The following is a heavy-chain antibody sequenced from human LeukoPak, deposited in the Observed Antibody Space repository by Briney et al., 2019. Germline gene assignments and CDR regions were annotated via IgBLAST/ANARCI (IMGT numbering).Heavy chain of an antibody. J-gene: IGHJ4*02. V-gene: IGHV1-46*01. D-gene: IGHD6-6*01. CDR2: INPSGGST. CDR3: ARTAGRTFDY. Sequence: ASVKVSCKASGYTFTSYFMHWVRQAPGQGLEWMGIINPSGGSTSYAQKFQGRVTMTRDTSTSTVYMESSSLRSKDTAVYYCARTAGRTFDYWGQGTLVTVSS. CDR1: GYTFTSYF.